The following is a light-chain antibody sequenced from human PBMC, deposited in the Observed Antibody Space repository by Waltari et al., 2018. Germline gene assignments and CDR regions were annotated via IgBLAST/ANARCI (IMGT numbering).Light chain of an antibody. CDR3: QQSYNSPWT. CDR1: QTINNY. Sequence: DIQMTQSPSSLSASVGDRVTITCRTSQTINNYVNWYQQKPGKAPNLLIYAASILQSGVPTRFSGTGAGTNFTLTIGSLQSEDLATYYCQQSYNSPWTFGQGTKVEI. V-gene: IGKV1-39*01. J-gene: IGKJ1*01. CDR2: AAS.